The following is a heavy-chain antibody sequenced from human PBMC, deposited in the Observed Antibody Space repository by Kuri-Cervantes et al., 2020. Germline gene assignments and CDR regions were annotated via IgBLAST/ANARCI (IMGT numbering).Heavy chain of an antibody. D-gene: IGHD3-16*02. CDR1: GFTFDDYA. Sequence: LKISCAASGFTFDDYAMHWDRQAPGEGLEWVSGISWNSGSIGYADSVKGRFTISRDNAKNSLYLQMNSLRAEDTALYYCAKDVTLWGQGTLVTVSS. V-gene: IGHV3-9*01. CDR3: AKDVTL. CDR2: ISWNSGSI. J-gene: IGHJ4*02.